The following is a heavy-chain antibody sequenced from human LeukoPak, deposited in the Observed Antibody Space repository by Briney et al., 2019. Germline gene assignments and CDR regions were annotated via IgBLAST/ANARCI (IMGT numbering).Heavy chain of an antibody. CDR2: ITTGGSTI. D-gene: IGHD3-10*01. J-gene: IGHJ4*02. CDR3: ARSAFGGKAHCLDY. Sequence: GGSLRLSCAASGFTFSSYEMNWVRQAPGKGLEWISYITTGGSTIYYADSVKGRFTISRDNAKNSLYLQMNSLRAEDTAIYYCARSAFGGKAHCLDYWGQGTLATVSS. V-gene: IGHV3-48*03. CDR1: GFTFSSYE.